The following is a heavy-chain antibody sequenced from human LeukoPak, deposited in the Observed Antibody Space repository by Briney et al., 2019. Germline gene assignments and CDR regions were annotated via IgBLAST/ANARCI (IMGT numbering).Heavy chain of an antibody. Sequence: SETLSLTCTVSGGSISSYYWSWIRQPPGKGLEWIGYIYYSGSTYYNPSLKSRVTISVDTSKNQFSLKLSSVTAADTAVYYCARSTLILDYWGQGTLVAVSS. J-gene: IGHJ4*02. CDR1: GGSISSYY. V-gene: IGHV4-59*12. CDR2: IYYSGST. D-gene: IGHD3-16*01. CDR3: ARSTLILDY.